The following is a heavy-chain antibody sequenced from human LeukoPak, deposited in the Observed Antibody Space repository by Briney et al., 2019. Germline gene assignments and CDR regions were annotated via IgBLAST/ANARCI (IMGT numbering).Heavy chain of an antibody. D-gene: IGHD3-10*01. J-gene: IGHJ6*02. Sequence: PGGSLRLSCAASGFTFSSYSMNWVRQAPGKGLEWVSYISSSSSTIYYADSVKGRFTISRDNAKNSLYLQMNSLRAEDTAVYYCARGRDYYGSGSYYKAPYGMDVWGQGTTVTVSS. V-gene: IGHV3-48*01. CDR2: ISSSSSTI. CDR3: ARGRDYYGSGSYYKAPYGMDV. CDR1: GFTFSSYS.